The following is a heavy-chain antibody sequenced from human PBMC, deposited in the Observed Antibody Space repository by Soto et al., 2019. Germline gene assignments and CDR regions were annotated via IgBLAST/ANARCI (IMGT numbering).Heavy chain of an antibody. V-gene: IGHV5-51*01. CDR2: IYPSDSDT. Sequence: ESLKISCKGSGYNFAGYWIAWVRQMPGKGLELMGIIYPSDSDTRYRPSFQGQVTISADKSISSAYLQWSSLRASDTAMYYCARGGVSTRPFDYWGQGTQVTVSS. J-gene: IGHJ4*02. D-gene: IGHD3-3*01. CDR3: ARGGVSTRPFDY. CDR1: GYNFAGYW.